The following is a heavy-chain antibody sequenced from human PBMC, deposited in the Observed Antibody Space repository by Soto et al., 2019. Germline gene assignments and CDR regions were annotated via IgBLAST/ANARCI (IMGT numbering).Heavy chain of an antibody. CDR3: ASSYVTTPYYFDF. D-gene: IGHD4-17*01. Sequence: PSETLSLTCTVSNGPISSYYWSWIRQPPGKGLEWIAYISYSGRTTYNPSLKSRVTMPLDTSKSQFSLKLTSVIAADSAVYFCASSYVTTPYYFDFWGQGTPVTVSS. V-gene: IGHV4-59*01. CDR1: NGPISSYY. CDR2: ISYSGRT. J-gene: IGHJ4*02.